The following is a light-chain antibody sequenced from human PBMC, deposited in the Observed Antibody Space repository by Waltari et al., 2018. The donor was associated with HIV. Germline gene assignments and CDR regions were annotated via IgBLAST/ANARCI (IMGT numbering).Light chain of an antibody. CDR2: SNN. V-gene: IGLV1-44*01. Sequence: QSVLTQPPSASGTPGQRVTIPCSGSSSSIGNPTINWSQQLPGTAPTALIYSNNQRPSGVPDRFSGSKSGTSASLAISGLQSEDEAEYYCSTWDASLNGWVFGGGTKLTVL. CDR1: SSSIGNPT. CDR3: STWDASLNGWV. J-gene: IGLJ3*02.